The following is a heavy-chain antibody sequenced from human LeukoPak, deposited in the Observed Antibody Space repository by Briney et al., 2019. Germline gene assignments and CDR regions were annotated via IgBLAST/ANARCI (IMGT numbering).Heavy chain of an antibody. D-gene: IGHD1-1*01. CDR2: MSPYSGPT. CDR1: GYTFTNYD. V-gene: IGHV1-8*01. CDR3: ARALDTTVLLGAY. Sequence: ASVKVFCKASGYTFTNYDINWVRQASGQGLEWMGWMSPYSGPTGSAQKFHGRITMTMHTSITTASLEMSSLTFDDTAVYYCARALDTTVLLGAYWGQGTLLTVSS. J-gene: IGHJ4*02.